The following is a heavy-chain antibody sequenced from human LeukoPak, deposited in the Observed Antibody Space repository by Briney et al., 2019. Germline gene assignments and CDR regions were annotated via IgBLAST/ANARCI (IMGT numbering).Heavy chain of an antibody. CDR2: ISVSGENT. V-gene: IGHV3-23*01. J-gene: IGHJ6*02. CDR3: ARDCLPISVVRELYGMDV. D-gene: IGHD3-10*01. Sequence: PGGSLRLSCAASGFTFSSYAMTWVRQAPGKGLQWVSTISVSGENTYYADSVKGRFTISRDISKSTLYLQMNSLRAEDTAVYYCARDCLPISVVRELYGMDVWGQGTTATVSS. CDR1: GFTFSSYA.